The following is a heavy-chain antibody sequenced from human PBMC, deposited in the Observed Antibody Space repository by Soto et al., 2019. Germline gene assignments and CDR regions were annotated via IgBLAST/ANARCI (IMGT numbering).Heavy chain of an antibody. D-gene: IGHD3-22*01. CDR3: ARDTSSGYSISYYYGMDV. V-gene: IGHV3-66*01. J-gene: IGHJ6*02. CDR1: GFTATNNY. CDR2: IYDTGNT. Sequence: LRLSCAASGFTATNNYMCWVRQAPGKGLEWVSVIYDTGNTYYADSVKGRFSISRDHSKNTVFLQMNSLRAEDTAVYYCARDTSSGYSISYYYGMDVWGQGTTVTVSS.